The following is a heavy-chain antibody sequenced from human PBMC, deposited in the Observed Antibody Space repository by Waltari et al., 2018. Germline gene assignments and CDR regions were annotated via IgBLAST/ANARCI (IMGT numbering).Heavy chain of an antibody. J-gene: IGHJ3*02. CDR3: ARAGATISRPYAFDI. V-gene: IGHV1-2*02. D-gene: IGHD5-12*01. Sequence: QVQLVQSGAEVKKPGASVKVSCKASGYTFTGYYMHWVRQAPGQGLEWMGWINPNSGGTNYAQKFQGRVTMTRDTSISTAYMELSRLRSDDTAVYYCARAGATISRPYAFDIWGQGTMVTVSS. CDR1: GYTFTGYY. CDR2: INPNSGGT.